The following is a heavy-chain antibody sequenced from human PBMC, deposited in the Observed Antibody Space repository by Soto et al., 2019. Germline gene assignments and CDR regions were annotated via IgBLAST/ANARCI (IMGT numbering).Heavy chain of an antibody. CDR2: INSDGSST. J-gene: IGHJ6*02. Sequence: PGGSLTLSCAASGFTFSSYWMHWVRQAPGKGLVWVSRINSDGSSTSYADSVKGRFTISRDNTKNTLYLQMNSLRAEDTAVYYCAREEDTYDFWSGYYYYYYGMDVWGQGTTVTVSS. CDR3: AREEDTYDFWSGYYYYYYGMDV. D-gene: IGHD3-3*01. V-gene: IGHV3-74*01. CDR1: GFTFSSYW.